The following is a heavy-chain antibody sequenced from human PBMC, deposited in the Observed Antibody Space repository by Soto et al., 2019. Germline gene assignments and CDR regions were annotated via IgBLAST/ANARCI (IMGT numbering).Heavy chain of an antibody. CDR2: INHSGST. V-gene: IGHV4-34*01. J-gene: IGHJ6*02. Sequence: SETLSLTCAVYGGSFSGYYWSWIRQPPGKGLEWIGEINHSGSTNYNPPLKSRVTISVDTSKNQFSLKLSSVTAADTAVYYCARKVIPWYSSSWSYYYYYGMDVWGQGTTVTVSS. CDR3: ARKVIPWYSSSWSYYYYYGMDV. D-gene: IGHD6-13*01. CDR1: GGSFSGYY.